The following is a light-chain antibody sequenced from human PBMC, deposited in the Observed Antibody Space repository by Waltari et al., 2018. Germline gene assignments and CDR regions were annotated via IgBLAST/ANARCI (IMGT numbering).Light chain of an antibody. CDR1: QSLLHNNGYNY. V-gene: IGKV2-28*01. CDR2: LGS. Sequence: DIVMTQSPLSLPVTPGEPASIPCRSSQSLLHNNGYNYLDWYLQKPGQSPQLLIYLGSNRASGVPDRFSGSGAGTDFTLTISRVEAEDVGVYYCMQALETPTFGQGTRVEI. CDR3: MQALETPT. J-gene: IGKJ1*01.